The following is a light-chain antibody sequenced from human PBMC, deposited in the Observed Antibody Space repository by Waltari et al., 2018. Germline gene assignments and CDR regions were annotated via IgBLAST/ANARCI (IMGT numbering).Light chain of an antibody. Sequence: DIHMTQSPSSLSASVGDSVTITCQATQDISNYLNWHQQKPGKAPKLLIQDASNLETGVPSRFSGSGSGTDFTFTISSLQPEDVATYFCQQYENLPYTFGQGTKLEIK. V-gene: IGKV1-33*01. J-gene: IGKJ2*01. CDR1: QDISNY. CDR3: QQYENLPYT. CDR2: DAS.